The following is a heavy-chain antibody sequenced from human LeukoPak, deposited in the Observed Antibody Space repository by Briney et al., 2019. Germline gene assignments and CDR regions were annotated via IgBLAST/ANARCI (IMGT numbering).Heavy chain of an antibody. CDR3: VRDWFGEHI. Sequence: GGSLRLSCAASGFTFSYYWMYWVRQAPEKGLVWVSHITGDGSTTNYADSVKGRFTISRDNAKNTLYLQMNSLRVEDTAVYYCVRDWFGEHIWGQGTLVTVSS. CDR2: ITGDGSTT. D-gene: IGHD3-10*01. J-gene: IGHJ4*02. CDR1: GFTFSYYW. V-gene: IGHV3-74*01.